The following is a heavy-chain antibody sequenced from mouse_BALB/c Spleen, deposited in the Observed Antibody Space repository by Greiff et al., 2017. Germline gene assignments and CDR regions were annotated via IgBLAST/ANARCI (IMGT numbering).Heavy chain of an antibody. D-gene: IGHD1-1*02. CDR2: ISYSGST. CDR1: GYSITSDYA. Sequence: EVQRVESGPGLVKPSQSLSLTCTVTGYSITSDYAWNWIRQFPGNKLEWMGYISYSGSTSYNPSLKSRISITRDTSKNQFFLQLNSVTTEDTATYYGAREGGEGSYFDYWGQGTTLTVSS. V-gene: IGHV3-2*02. J-gene: IGHJ2*01. CDR3: AREGGEGSYFDY.